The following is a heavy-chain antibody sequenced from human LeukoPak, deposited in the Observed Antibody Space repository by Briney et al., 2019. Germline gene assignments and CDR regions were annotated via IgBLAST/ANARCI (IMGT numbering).Heavy chain of an antibody. CDR1: GGSISSHY. CDR3: ARDEQYCSSTRCYRLLLY. CDR2: IYYSGST. D-gene: IGHD2-2*02. V-gene: IGHV4-59*11. Sequence: PSETLSLTCTVSGGSISSHYWSWIRQPPGKGLEWIGYIYYSGSTNYNPSLKSRVTISVDTSKNQFSLKLSSVTAADTAVYYCARDEQYCSSTRCYRLLLYWGQGTLVTVSS. J-gene: IGHJ4*02.